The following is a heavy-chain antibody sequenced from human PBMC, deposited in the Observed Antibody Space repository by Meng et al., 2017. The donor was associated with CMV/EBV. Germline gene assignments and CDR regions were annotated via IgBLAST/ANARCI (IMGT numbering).Heavy chain of an antibody. D-gene: IGHD3-10*01. CDR3: AKDTNYYGSGSYDY. CDR2: IRYDGSNK. J-gene: IGHJ4*02. CDR1: GFTFSSYG. V-gene: IGHV3-30*02. Sequence: GGSLRLSCAASGFTFSSYGMHWVHKAPGKGLEWVAFIRYDGSNKYYADSVKGRFTISRDNSKNTLYLQMNSLRAEDTAVYYCAKDTNYYGSGSYDYWGQGTLVTVSS.